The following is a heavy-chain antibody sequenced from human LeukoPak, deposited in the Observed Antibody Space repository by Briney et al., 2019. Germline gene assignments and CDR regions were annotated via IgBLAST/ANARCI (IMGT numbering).Heavy chain of an antibody. J-gene: IGHJ6*03. Sequence: SETLSLTCAVYGGSFSGYYWSWIRQPPGKGLEWIGEINQSGSTNYNPSLKSRVTISVDTSKNQFSLKLSSVTAADTAVYYCARVRYYYGSGSYYKGPQGYYYYYMDVWGKGTTVTISS. CDR2: INQSGST. V-gene: IGHV4-34*01. CDR3: ARVRYYYGSGSYYKGPQGYYYYYMDV. CDR1: GGSFSGYY. D-gene: IGHD3-10*01.